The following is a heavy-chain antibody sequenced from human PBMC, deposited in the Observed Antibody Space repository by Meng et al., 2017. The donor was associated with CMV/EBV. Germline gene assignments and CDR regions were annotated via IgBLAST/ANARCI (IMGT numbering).Heavy chain of an antibody. CDR1: GVSISGHY. CDR3: TRGTGP. CDR2: FYSSET. V-gene: IGHV4-59*11. Sequence: SETLSLTCIVSGVSISGHYWNWMRQSPGKGLEWIGYFYSSETNYNPSLRSRVTISVDTSQNQVSLRLSSVTSADTAIYYCTRGTGPWGQGTLVTVSS. D-gene: IGHD1-14*01. J-gene: IGHJ5*02.